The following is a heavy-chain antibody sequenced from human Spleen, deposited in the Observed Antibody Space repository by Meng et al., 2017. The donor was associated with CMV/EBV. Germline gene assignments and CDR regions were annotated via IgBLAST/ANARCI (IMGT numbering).Heavy chain of an antibody. CDR1: GGSISNYY. J-gene: IGHJ3*02. D-gene: IGHD3-3*01. CDR3: ARVCPPKDLRDRYDFWTRPDSFDI. Sequence: SETLSLTCTVSGGSISNYYWSWIRQPPGKGLEWIGEINHSGSTIYNPSLKSRLAISIDTSKNQFSLNLNSVTAADTAIYYCARVCPPKDLRDRYDFWTRPDSFDIWGQGTMVTVSS. CDR2: INHSGST. V-gene: IGHV4-34*01.